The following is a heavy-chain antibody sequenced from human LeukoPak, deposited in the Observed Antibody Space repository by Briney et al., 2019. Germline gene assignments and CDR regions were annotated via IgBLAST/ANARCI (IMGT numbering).Heavy chain of an antibody. CDR1: GDSINSHY. CDR2: VHYSGST. Sequence: SETLSLTCTVSGDSINSHYWSWIRQAPDKGLEWIGYVHYSGSTNYNPSLKSRLNISVDTSKNQFYLKLTSVTAADTAVYYCARQIAPVGCVNWFDPWGQGTLVTVCS. D-gene: IGHD6-13*01. V-gene: IGHV4-59*11. J-gene: IGHJ5*02. CDR3: ARQIAPVGCVNWFDP.